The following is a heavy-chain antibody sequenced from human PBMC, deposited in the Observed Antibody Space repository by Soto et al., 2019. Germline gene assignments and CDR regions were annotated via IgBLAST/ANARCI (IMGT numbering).Heavy chain of an antibody. V-gene: IGHV1-3*01. CDR1: GYTFTSYA. Sequence: GASVKVSCKASGYTFTSYAMHWVRQAPGQRLEWMGWINAGNGNTKYSQKFQGRVTITRDTSASTAYMELSSLRSEDTAVYYCARSTVVVTAADYPGQGTLVTLP. J-gene: IGHJ4*02. CDR3: ARSTVVVTAADY. D-gene: IGHD2-21*02. CDR2: INAGNGNT.